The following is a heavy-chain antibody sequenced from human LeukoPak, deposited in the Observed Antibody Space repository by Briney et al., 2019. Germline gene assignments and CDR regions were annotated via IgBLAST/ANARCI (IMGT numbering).Heavy chain of an antibody. CDR1: GFTFSSYA. D-gene: IGHD3-22*01. J-gene: IGHJ3*02. V-gene: IGHV3-30-3*01. CDR2: ISYDGSNK. CDR3: ARDRPPLYYYDSSGYYPRGAFDI. Sequence: GGSLRLSCAASGFTFSSYAMHWVRQAPGKGLEWVAVISYDGSNKYYADSVKGRFTISRDNSKNTLYLQMNSLRAEDTAVYYCARDRPPLYYYDSSGYYPRGAFDIWGQGTMVTVSS.